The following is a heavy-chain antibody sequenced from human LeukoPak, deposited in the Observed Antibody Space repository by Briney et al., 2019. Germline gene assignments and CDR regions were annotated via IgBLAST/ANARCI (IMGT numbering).Heavy chain of an antibody. CDR2: IYYRGST. V-gene: IGHV4-59*01. CDR3: AAAAYGSGSYTVDY. Sequence: PSETLSLTRTVSGGSISSYYWSWIRQPPGKGLEWIGYIYYRGSTKYNPSLKSRVTISVDTSNNQFSLKLSSVTAADTAVYYCAAAAYGSGSYTVDYWGQGTLVTVSS. J-gene: IGHJ4*02. D-gene: IGHD3-10*01. CDR1: GGSISSYY.